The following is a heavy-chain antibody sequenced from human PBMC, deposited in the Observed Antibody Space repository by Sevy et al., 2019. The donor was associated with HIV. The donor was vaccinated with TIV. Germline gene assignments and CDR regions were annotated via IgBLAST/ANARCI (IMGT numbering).Heavy chain of an antibody. D-gene: IGHD4-17*01. V-gene: IGHV3-30*02. CDR1: GFIFKSYG. CDR2: IRHDGSTK. CDR3: VKGPHPAVTTSYALDV. Sequence: GGSLRLSCAASGFIFKSYGMHWVRQAPGKGLEWVTFIRHDGSTKYYADSVRGRFTASRDNSKNTLYLQMNSLSPEDTAVYYCVKGPHPAVTTSYALDVWGEGTTVTVSS. J-gene: IGHJ6*04.